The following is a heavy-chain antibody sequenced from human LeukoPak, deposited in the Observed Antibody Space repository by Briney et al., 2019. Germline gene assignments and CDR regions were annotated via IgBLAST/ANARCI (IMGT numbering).Heavy chain of an antibody. CDR1: GGSFSGYY. D-gene: IGHD3-10*01. CDR3: ARRHPAKYYGSGSFADWFDP. Sequence: SETLSLTCAVYGGSFSGYYWSWIRQPPGKGLEWIGEINHSGSTNYNPSLKSRVTISVDTSKNQFSLKLSSVTAADTAVYYCARRHPAKYYGSGSFADWFDPWGQGTLVTVSS. J-gene: IGHJ5*02. V-gene: IGHV4-34*01. CDR2: INHSGST.